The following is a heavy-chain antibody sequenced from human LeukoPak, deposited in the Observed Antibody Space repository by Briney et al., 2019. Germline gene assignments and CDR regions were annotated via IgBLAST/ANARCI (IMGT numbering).Heavy chain of an antibody. CDR2: MNAGNGNT. V-gene: IGHV1-3*01. J-gene: IGHJ4*02. CDR1: GYTVXNFA. Sequence: VXVSXXAXGYTVXNFAXXXGRQAPGQXPXXMGWMNAGNGNTKYSQKFQGRVTITRDTSASTAYMELSSLTSEDTAVYYCARGPRAAADDYWGQGTLVTVSS. CDR3: ARGPRAAADDY. D-gene: IGHD6-13*01.